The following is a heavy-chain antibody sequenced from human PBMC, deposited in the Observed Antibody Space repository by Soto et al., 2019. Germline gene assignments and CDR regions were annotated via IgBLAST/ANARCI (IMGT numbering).Heavy chain of an antibody. J-gene: IGHJ3*02. CDR2: IIPIFGTA. V-gene: IGHV1-69*13. CDR1: GCTFSSYA. D-gene: IGHD3-9*01. Sequence: ASLKVCCKTSGCTFSSYAIIWVRQAPGQGLEWMGGIIPIFGTANYAQKFQGRVTITADESTSTAYMELSSLRSEDTAVYYCARPYDILNGYLRRSYDAFDIWGQGTMVTVSS. CDR3: ARPYDILNGYLRRSYDAFDI.